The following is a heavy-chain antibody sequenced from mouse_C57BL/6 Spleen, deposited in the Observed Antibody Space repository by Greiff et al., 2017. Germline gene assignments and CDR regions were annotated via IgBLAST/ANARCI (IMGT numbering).Heavy chain of an antibody. Sequence: EVQLVESGGGLVKPGGSLKLSCAASGFTFSSYAMSWVRQTPEKRLEWVATISDGGSYTYYPDNVKGRFTISRDNAKNNLYLQMSHLKSEDTAMYYCARSPYYGYVGEGFAYWGQGTLVTVSA. CDR2: ISDGGSYT. D-gene: IGHD2-9*01. J-gene: IGHJ3*01. V-gene: IGHV5-4*01. CDR1: GFTFSSYA. CDR3: ARSPYYGYVGEGFAY.